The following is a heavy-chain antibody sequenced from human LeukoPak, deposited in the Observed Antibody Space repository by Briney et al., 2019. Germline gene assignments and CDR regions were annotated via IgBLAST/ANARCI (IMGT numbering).Heavy chain of an antibody. D-gene: IGHD6-19*01. CDR3: ARVGAVAGGFDI. V-gene: IGHV3-66*01. Sequence: GGSLRLSCAASEFSVGSNYMTWVRQAPGKGLEWVSLIYSGGSTYYADSVKGRFTISRDNAKNTLHLQMNSLRAEDTAVYYCARVGAVAGGFDIWGQGTMVTVSS. CDR1: EFSVGSNY. CDR2: IYSGGST. J-gene: IGHJ3*02.